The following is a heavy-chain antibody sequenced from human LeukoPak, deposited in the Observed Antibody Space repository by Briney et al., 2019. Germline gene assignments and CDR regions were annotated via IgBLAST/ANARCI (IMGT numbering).Heavy chain of an antibody. Sequence: SETLSLTCTVSGGSITHYYWSWIRQPPGKGLEWIGYIFYSGNTNYNPSLKSRVTISVDTSKNQFSLRLSSVTAADTAVYYCARHWETSSWYVDYWGQGTLVTVSS. CDR3: ARHWETSSWYVDY. CDR2: IFYSGNT. J-gene: IGHJ4*02. D-gene: IGHD6-13*01. V-gene: IGHV4-59*08. CDR1: GGSITHYY.